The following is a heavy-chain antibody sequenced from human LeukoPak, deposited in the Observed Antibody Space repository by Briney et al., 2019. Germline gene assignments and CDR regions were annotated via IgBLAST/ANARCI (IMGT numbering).Heavy chain of an antibody. V-gene: IGHV3-48*02. J-gene: IGHJ6*02. D-gene: IGHD4-17*01. CDR2: ISSSSSTI. CDR1: GCTFSSYS. CDR3: ARAVLCYGDYVCYGMDV. Sequence: SGGSLRLSCAASGCTFSSYSMNWVRQAPGKGLEWVSYISSSSSTIYYADSVKGRFTISRDNAKNSLYLQMNSLRDEDTAVYYCARAVLCYGDYVCYGMDVWGQGTTVTVSS.